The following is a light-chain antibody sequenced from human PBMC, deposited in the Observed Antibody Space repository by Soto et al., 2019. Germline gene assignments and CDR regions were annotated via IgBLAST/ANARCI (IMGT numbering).Light chain of an antibody. Sequence: QSALAQPASMSGSPGQSVTISCTGTSSDIGRYNFVSWYQHHPGKAPELIIYEATKRPSGVSYRFSGSKSGNTASLTISGLQAEDEADYYCTSYTITSPYVFGTGTRSPS. CDR1: SSDIGRYNF. CDR2: EAT. J-gene: IGLJ1*01. V-gene: IGLV2-14*01. CDR3: TSYTITSPYV.